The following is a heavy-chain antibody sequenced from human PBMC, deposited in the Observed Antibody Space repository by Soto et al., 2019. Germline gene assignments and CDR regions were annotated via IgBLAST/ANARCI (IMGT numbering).Heavy chain of an antibody. D-gene: IGHD6-13*01. CDR2: ISNSGHAI. J-gene: IGHJ6*02. Sequence: QVQLVESGGGLVKPGGSLRLSCVASGFTFSDYYMSWIRQAPGKGLEWVSYISNSGHAIYYADSVKGRFTVSRDNSNNSRSLQMDSLRADDTAIYYCARDARYASSSYGLDVWGQGTTVSVSS. CDR3: ARDARYASSSYGLDV. V-gene: IGHV3-11*01. CDR1: GFTFSDYY.